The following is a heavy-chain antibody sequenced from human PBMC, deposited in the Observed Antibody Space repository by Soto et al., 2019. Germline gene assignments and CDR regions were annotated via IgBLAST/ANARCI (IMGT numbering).Heavy chain of an antibody. CDR1: GGSISSYY. V-gene: IGHV4-59*01. CDR3: ARRVATRQMGYYFDY. J-gene: IGHJ4*02. Sequence: SETLSLTCTVSGGSISSYYWSWIRQPPGKGLEWIGYIYYSGSTNYNPSLKSRVTTSVDTSKNQFSLKLSSVTTADTAVYYCARRVATRQMGYYFDYWGQGTLVTVSS. CDR2: IYYSGST. D-gene: IGHD6-6*01.